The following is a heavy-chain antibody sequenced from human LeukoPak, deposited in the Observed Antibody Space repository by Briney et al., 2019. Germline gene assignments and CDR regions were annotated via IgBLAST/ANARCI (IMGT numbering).Heavy chain of an antibody. V-gene: IGHV4-34*01. J-gene: IGHJ4*02. CDR1: GGSLSGDY. D-gene: IGHD6-19*01. CDR3: ARGPLAGAGTGDY. CDR2: INHSGST. Sequence: SETLSLTCAVYGGSLSGDYWSWIRQPPGKGLEWIGEINHSGSTNYNPSLKSRVTISVNTSKHPFSLKLSPVTAADTAVYYCARGPLAGAGTGDYWGQGTLVTVSS.